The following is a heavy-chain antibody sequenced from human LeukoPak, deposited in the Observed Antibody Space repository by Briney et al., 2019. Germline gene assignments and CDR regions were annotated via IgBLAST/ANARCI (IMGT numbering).Heavy chain of an antibody. CDR3: ARHGLLWFGESFDY. CDR2: IYYSGST. V-gene: IGHV4-39*01. D-gene: IGHD3-10*01. CDR1: GGSISSSSYY. J-gene: IGHJ4*02. Sequence: PSETLSLTCTVSGGSISSSSYYWGWIRQPPGKGLEWIGSIYYSGSTYYNPSLKSRVTISVDTSKNQFSLKLSSVTAADTAVYYCARHGLLWFGESFDYWGQGILVTVSS.